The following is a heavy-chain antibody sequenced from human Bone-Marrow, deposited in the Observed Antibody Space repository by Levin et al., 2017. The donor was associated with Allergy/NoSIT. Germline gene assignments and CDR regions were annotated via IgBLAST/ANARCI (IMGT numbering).Heavy chain of an antibody. D-gene: IGHD6-19*01. V-gene: IGHV4-39*01. CDR2: VYYSGSS. CDR1: GGSISNSVNY. J-gene: IGHJ5*02. CDR3: VRPYSSGWNFWCDP. Sequence: SETLSLICTVSGGSISNSVNYWGWIRQPPGKGPEWIGSVYYSGSSDYNPSLKSRITISVDTSKNQFSLKLSSVTAADTAVYYCVRPYSSGWNFWCDPWGQGTLVTVSS.